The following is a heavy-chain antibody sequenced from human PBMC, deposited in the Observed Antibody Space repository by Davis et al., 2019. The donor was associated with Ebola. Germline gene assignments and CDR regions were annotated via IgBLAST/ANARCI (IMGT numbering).Heavy chain of an antibody. Sequence: PGGSLRLSCAASGFTFSSHAMHWVRHSPGKGLEWVAFIQYDGGTKYYADSVKGRFTISRDNSKNTLYLQMNSLRAEDTAVYYCAKDLRSYDIVTTTFDHWGQGTLVTVSS. D-gene: IGHD5-12*01. CDR3: AKDLRSYDIVTTTFDH. CDR2: IQYDGGTK. V-gene: IGHV3-30*02. CDR1: GFTFSSHA. J-gene: IGHJ4*02.